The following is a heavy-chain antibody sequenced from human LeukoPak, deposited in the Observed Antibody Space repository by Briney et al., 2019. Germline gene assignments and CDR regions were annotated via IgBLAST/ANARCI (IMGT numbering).Heavy chain of an antibody. D-gene: IGHD3-22*01. J-gene: IGHJ4*02. CDR3: AREDWDITMIVVVKGHFDY. Sequence: QSGGSLRLSCAASGFTFSSYEMNWVRQAPGKGLEWVSDISGSGGSTYYADSVKGRFTISRDNAKNSLYLQMNSLRAEDTAVYYCAREDWDITMIVVVKGHFDYWGQGTLVTVSS. CDR2: ISGSGGST. CDR1: GFTFSSYE. V-gene: IGHV3-48*03.